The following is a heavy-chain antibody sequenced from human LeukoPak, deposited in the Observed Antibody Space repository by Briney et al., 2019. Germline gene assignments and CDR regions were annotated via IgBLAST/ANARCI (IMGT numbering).Heavy chain of an antibody. J-gene: IGHJ6*04. CDR1: GFTVSSNY. V-gene: IGHV3-53*01. Sequence: GGSLRLSCAASGFTVSSNYMSWVRHAPGKGLEWVLVIYSGGSTYYADSVKGRFTISRDNSKKTLYLQMNRLRAEDTAVYYCARGQAAAGYDYYYYYGMDVWGKGTTVTVSS. CDR3: ARGQAAAGYDYYYYYGMDV. CDR2: IYSGGST. D-gene: IGHD6-13*01.